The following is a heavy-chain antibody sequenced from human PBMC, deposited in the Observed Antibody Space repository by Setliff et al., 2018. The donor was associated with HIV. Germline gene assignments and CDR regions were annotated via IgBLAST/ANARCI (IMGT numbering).Heavy chain of an antibody. CDR1: GYTFTTYS. Sequence: ASVKVSCKASGYTFTTYSITWVRQAPGQGLEWMGWVSAYNGHTNFAQKFQGRVTMTTDTSSSTAYMELRSLRSDDTAVYYCASSGMSGVVEPATTYYNFMDVWGTGTTVTVSS. J-gene: IGHJ6*03. CDR2: VSAYNGHT. D-gene: IGHD2-2*01. V-gene: IGHV1-18*04. CDR3: ASSGMSGVVEPATTYYNFMDV.